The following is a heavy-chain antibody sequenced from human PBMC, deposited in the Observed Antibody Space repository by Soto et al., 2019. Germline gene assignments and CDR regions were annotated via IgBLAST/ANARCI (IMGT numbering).Heavy chain of an antibody. J-gene: IGHJ4*02. Sequence: SETLSLTCAVSGGSISSGGYSWSWIRQPPGKGLEWIGYIYHSGSTYYNPSLKSRVTISVDRSKNQFSLKLSSVTAADTAVYYCARVGAARPGEDYFDYWGQGTLVTVSS. CDR3: ARVGAARPGEDYFDY. CDR2: IYHSGST. V-gene: IGHV4-30-2*01. D-gene: IGHD6-6*01. CDR1: GGSISSGGYS.